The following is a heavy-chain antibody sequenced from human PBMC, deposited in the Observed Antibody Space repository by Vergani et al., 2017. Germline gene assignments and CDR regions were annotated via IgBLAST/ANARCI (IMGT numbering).Heavy chain of an antibody. V-gene: IGHV3-48*01. Sequence: EVQLVESGGGLVQPGGSLRLSCAASGFTFSSYSMNWVRQAPGKGLEWVSYISSSSSTIYYADSVKGRFTISRDNAKNSLYLQMNSLRAEDTAVYYCARDLLGYSSGWYFAYYYYYMDVWGKGTTVTVSS. CDR3: ARDLLGYSSGWYFAYYYYYMDV. CDR1: GFTFSSYS. J-gene: IGHJ6*03. CDR2: ISSSSSTI. D-gene: IGHD6-19*01.